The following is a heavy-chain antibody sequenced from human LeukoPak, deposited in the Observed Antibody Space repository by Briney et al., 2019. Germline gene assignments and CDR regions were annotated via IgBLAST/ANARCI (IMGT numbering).Heavy chain of an antibody. V-gene: IGHV4-38-2*02. CDR2: IYHSGRT. J-gene: IGHJ4*02. D-gene: IGHD3-22*01. Sequence: SETLSLTCTVSSYSISSGYYWGWIRKPPGTVLGWIGRIYHSGRTFYKPSLKSRVTISIDTSKNQFSLKLNSVTAADTAIYYCARSGNVGSAYSPPDYWGQGTLVTVSS. CDR3: ARSGNVGSAYSPPDY. CDR1: SYSISSGYY.